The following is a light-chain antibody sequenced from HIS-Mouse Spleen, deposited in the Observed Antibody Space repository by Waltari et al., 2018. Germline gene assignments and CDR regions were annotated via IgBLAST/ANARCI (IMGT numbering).Light chain of an antibody. V-gene: IGLV3-1*01. CDR3: QAWDSSYSV. Sequence: SYELTQPPSVSVSPGQTASITCSGDKLGDKYACWYQQKPGQFPVLVIYQDSKRPSGMPWRFSGSNSGKTATLTLSGTQAMDEADYYCQAWDSSYSVFGGGTKLTGL. CDR1: KLGDKY. J-gene: IGLJ2*01. CDR2: QDS.